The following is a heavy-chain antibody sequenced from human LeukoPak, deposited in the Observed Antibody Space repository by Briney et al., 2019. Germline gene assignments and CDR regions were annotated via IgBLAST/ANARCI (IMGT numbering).Heavy chain of an antibody. D-gene: IGHD4-11*01. CDR3: AKADYSTTYFDY. CDR2: ISGSGGSA. J-gene: IGHJ4*02. V-gene: IGHV3-23*01. Sequence: GGSLRLSCAASGFTFSSYAMSWVRQAPGKGLEWVSAISGSGGSAYYADSVKGRFTISRDNSKNTLYLQMNSLRAEDTAVYYCAKADYSTTYFDYWGQGTLVTVSS. CDR1: GFTFSSYA.